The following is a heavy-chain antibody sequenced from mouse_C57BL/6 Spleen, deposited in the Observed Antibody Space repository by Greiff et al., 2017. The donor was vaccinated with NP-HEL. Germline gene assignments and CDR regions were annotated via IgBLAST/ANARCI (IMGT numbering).Heavy chain of an antibody. CDR1: GYTFTDYY. CDR3: ARAPRQSYYLDY. CDR2: INPNNGGT. J-gene: IGHJ2*01. Sequence: VQLQQSGPELVKPGASVKISCKASGYTFTDYYMNWVKQSHGKSLEWIGAINPNNGGTSYNQKFKGKATLTVDKSSSTAYMELRILTSEDSAVYYCARAPRQSYYLDYWGQGTTLTVSS. D-gene: IGHD2-12*01. V-gene: IGHV1-26*01.